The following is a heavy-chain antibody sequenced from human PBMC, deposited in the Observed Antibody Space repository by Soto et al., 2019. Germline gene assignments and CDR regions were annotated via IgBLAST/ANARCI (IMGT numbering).Heavy chain of an antibody. Sequence: SVKVSCDSSVGAFSSYATSWVRQAPGQGLEWMGGIIPIFGTAKYAQKFQGRVTITADESTSTAYMELSSVRSQDTAVYYCARDRGINMVRGVRMGYHYGMDVWAQGTMVTVSS. J-gene: IGHJ6*02. CDR1: VGAFSSYA. CDR2: IIPIFGTA. V-gene: IGHV1-69*01. D-gene: IGHD3-10*01. CDR3: ARDRGINMVRGVRMGYHYGMDV.